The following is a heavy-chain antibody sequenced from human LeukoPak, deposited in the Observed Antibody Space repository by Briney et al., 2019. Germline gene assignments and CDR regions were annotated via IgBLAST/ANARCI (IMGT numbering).Heavy chain of an antibody. CDR3: AKILWFGEYHGMDV. CDR2: IKQDGSEK. CDR1: GFTFSSYW. V-gene: IGHV3-7*01. D-gene: IGHD3-10*01. J-gene: IGHJ6*02. Sequence: GGSLRLSCAASGFTFSSYWMSWVRQAPGKGLEWVANIKQDGSEKYYVDSVKGRFTISRDNSKNTLYLQMNSLRAEDTAVYYCAKILWFGEYHGMDVWGQGTTVTVSS.